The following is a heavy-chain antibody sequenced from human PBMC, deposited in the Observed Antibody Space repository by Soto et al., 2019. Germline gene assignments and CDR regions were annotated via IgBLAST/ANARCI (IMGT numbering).Heavy chain of an antibody. CDR3: ARRAWFYELSDAFDI. V-gene: IGHV1-18*01. D-gene: IGHD3-10*01. CDR2: ISAYNGNT. CDR1: GYTFTSYG. J-gene: IGHJ3*02. Sequence: QVQLVQSGAEVKKPGASVKVSCKASGYTFTSYGISWVRQAPGQGLEWMGWISAYNGNTNYAQKLQGRVTMTTDTSTRTAYMQLKSLSPDDTAVYYCARRAWFYELSDAFDIWGQGTMVTLSS.